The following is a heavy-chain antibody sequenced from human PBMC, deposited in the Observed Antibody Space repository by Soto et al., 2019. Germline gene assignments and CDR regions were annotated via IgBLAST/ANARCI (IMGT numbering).Heavy chain of an antibody. D-gene: IGHD5-18*01. V-gene: IGHV4-59*01. CDR1: GGSISSYY. CDR3: ARVGGAWIQLWFDY. Sequence: SETLSLTCTVSGGSISSYYWSWIRQPPGKGLEWIGYIYYSGSTNYNPSLKSRVTISVDTPKNQFSLKLSSVTAADTAVYYCARVGGAWIQLWFDYWGQGTLVTVSS. J-gene: IGHJ5*01. CDR2: IYYSGST.